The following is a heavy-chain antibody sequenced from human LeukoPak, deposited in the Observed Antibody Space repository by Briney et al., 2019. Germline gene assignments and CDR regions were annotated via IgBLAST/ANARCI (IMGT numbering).Heavy chain of an antibody. D-gene: IGHD2-2*01. V-gene: IGHV1-18*01. CDR3: ATASYCSNTSCYLTALYYYYYGMDV. CDR2: ISAYNGNT. Sequence: ASVKVSCKASGYTFTSYGISWVRQAPGQGLEWMGWISAYNGNTNYAQKLQGRVTMTTDTSTSTAYMELRSLRSDDTAVYYCATASYCSNTSCYLTALYYYYYGMDVWGQGTTVTVSS. J-gene: IGHJ6*02. CDR1: GYTFTSYG.